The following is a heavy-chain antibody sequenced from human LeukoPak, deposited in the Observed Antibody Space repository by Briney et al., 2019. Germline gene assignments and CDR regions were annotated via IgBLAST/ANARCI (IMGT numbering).Heavy chain of an antibody. J-gene: IGHJ4*02. V-gene: IGHV4-39*01. CDR2: IYYSGST. Sequence: SETLSLTCTVSGGSISSSSYYWGWIRQPPGKGLEWIGSIYYSGSTYYNPSLKSRVTISVDTSKNQFSLKLSSVTAADTAVYYCARPYSSSFGPLYYFDYWGQGTLVTVSS. CDR3: ARPYSSSFGPLYYFDY. CDR1: GGSISSSSYY. D-gene: IGHD6-6*01.